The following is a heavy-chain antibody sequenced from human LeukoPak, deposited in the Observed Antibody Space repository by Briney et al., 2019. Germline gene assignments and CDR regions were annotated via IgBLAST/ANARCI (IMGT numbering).Heavy chain of an antibody. D-gene: IGHD2-2*01. CDR1: GGSISSSSYY. CDR3: ATPSGTSGTDY. J-gene: IGHJ4*02. CDR2: IYYSGST. Sequence: SETLSLTCTVSGGSISSSSYYWGWIRQPPGKGLEWIGSIYYSGSTYYNPSLKSRVTISVDTSKNQFSLKLSSVTAADTAVYYCATPSGTSGTDYWGQGTLVTVSS. V-gene: IGHV4-39*01.